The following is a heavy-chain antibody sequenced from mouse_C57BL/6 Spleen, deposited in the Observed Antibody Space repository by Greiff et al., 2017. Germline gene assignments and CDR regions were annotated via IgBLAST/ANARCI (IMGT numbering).Heavy chain of an antibody. J-gene: IGHJ4*01. CDR3: ARRDSNYSDYYAMDY. Sequence: QVQLQQPGAELVRPGSSVKLSCKASGYTFTSYWMDWVKQRPGQGLEWIGNIYPSDSETPYNQKFKDTATLTVAKSSSTAYMQLSSLASEDSAVYYCARRDSNYSDYYAMDYWGQGTSVTVSS. CDR2: IYPSDSET. CDR1: GYTFTSYW. D-gene: IGHD2-5*01. V-gene: IGHV1-61*01.